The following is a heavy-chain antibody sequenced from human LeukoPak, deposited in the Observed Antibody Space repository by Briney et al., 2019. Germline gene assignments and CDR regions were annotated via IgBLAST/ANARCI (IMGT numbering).Heavy chain of an antibody. D-gene: IGHD2-15*01. Sequence: ASVKVSCKASGYTFTGYYMHWVRQAPGQGLEWMGRINPNSGGTNYAQKFQGRVTMTRDTSISTAYIELSRLRSDDTAVYYCARKSMGYCSGGSCYSDAFDIWGQGTMVTVSS. CDR3: ARKSMGYCSGGSCYSDAFDI. CDR2: INPNSGGT. CDR1: GYTFTGYY. V-gene: IGHV1-2*06. J-gene: IGHJ3*02.